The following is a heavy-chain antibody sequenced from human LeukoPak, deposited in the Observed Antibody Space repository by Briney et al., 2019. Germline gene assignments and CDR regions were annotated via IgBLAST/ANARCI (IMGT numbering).Heavy chain of an antibody. CDR1: GFTFSSYA. CDR2: ISSNGDSS. J-gene: IGHJ4*02. CDR3: ARDFNY. V-gene: IGHV3-64*01. Sequence: GGSLRLSCAAPGFTFSSYAMHWVRQAPGKGLEYVSAISSNGDSSYYANSVKGRFTISRDNSKNTLYLQMGSLRAEDTAVYYCARDFNYWGQGTLVTVSS.